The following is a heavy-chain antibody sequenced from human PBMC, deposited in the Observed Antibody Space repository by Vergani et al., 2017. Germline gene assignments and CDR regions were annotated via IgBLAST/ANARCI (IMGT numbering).Heavy chain of an antibody. CDR3: AHSRGCGGDCYSSY. Sequence: QITLKESGPTLVKPTQTLTLTCTFSGFSLSTSGVGVGWIRQPPGKALEWVALIYWNDDKRYSPSLKSRLTITKDTSKNQVVLTMTNMDPVDTATYYCAHSRGCGGDCYSSYWGQGTLVTVSS. V-gene: IGHV2-5*01. CDR1: GFSLSTSGVG. CDR2: IYWNDDK. J-gene: IGHJ4*02. D-gene: IGHD2-21*02.